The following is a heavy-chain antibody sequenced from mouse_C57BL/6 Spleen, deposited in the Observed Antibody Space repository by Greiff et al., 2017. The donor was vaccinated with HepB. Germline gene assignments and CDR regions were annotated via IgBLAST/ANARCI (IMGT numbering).Heavy chain of an antibody. CDR2: IDPSDSYT. CDR3: ARAPYYSNLDWFAY. Sequence: QVQLQQSGAELVMPGASVKLSCKASGYTFTSYWMHWVKQRPGQGLEWIGEIDPSDSYTNYNQKFKGKSTLTVDKSSSTAYMQLSSLTSEDSAVYYCARAPYYSNLDWFAYWGQGTLVTVSA. CDR1: GYTFTSYW. D-gene: IGHD2-5*01. J-gene: IGHJ3*01. V-gene: IGHV1-69*01.